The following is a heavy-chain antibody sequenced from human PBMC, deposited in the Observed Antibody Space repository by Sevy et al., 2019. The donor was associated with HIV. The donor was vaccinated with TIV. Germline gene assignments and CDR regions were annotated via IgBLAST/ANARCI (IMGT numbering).Heavy chain of an antibody. V-gene: IGHV3-30*09. CDR2: ISYDGTNE. CDR3: ARDGVSSGWYRGYYFDY. D-gene: IGHD6-19*01. J-gene: IGHJ4*02. Sequence: GGSLRLSCAASRFTFNTYAMHWVRQAPGKGLDWVAFISYDGTNEYYADSVKGRFAISRDNSKNTRYLQMNSLRAEDTAVYYCARDGVSSGWYRGYYFDYWGQGTLVTVSS. CDR1: RFTFNTYA.